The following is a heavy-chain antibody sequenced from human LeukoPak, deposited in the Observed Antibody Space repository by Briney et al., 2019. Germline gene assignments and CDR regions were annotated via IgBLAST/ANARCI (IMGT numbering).Heavy chain of an antibody. CDR3: ANYGSGSYRFDP. V-gene: IGHV4-31*03. Sequence: SQTLSLTCTVSGVSISSGGYYWSWIRQHPGKGLEWIGYIYYSGSTYYNPSLKSRVTISVDTSKNQFSLKLSSVTAADTAVYYCANYGSGSYRFDPWGQGTLVTVSS. J-gene: IGHJ5*02. CDR1: GVSISSGGYY. D-gene: IGHD3-10*01. CDR2: IYYSGST.